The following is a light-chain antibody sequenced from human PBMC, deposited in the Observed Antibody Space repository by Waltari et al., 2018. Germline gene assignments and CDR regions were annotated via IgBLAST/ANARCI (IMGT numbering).Light chain of an antibody. V-gene: IGKV1-5*03. CDR2: KAS. CDR3: QQYNSYSLLS. CDR1: QSISKL. Sequence: DIQMTQSPSTLSASVGDRVIFSCRASQSISKLLAWYQQKPGKAPKLLIYKASTLESGVPSRFSGSGSGTEFTLTISSLQPEDFATYYCQQYNSYSLLSFGGGTKVEIK. J-gene: IGKJ4*01.